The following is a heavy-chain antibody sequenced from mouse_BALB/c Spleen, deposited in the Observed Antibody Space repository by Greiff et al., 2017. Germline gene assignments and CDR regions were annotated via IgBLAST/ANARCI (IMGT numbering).Heavy chain of an antibody. J-gene: IGHJ4*01. CDR3: ARDIGWPRAMDY. CDR2: IRNKANGYTT. V-gene: IGHV7-3*02. Sequence: EVQRVESGGGLVQPGGSLRLSCATSGFTFTDYYMSWVRQPPGKALEWLGFIRNKANGYTTEYSASVKGRFTISRDNSQSILYLQMNTLRAEDSATYYCARDIGWPRAMDYWGQGTSVTVSS. D-gene: IGHD1-1*02. CDR1: GFTFTDYY.